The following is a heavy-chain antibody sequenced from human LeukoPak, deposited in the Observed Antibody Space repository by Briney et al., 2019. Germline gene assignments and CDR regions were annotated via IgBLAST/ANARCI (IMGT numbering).Heavy chain of an antibody. CDR3: ARGGIRGFITGTTYDY. CDR2: IYPRDGST. V-gene: IGHV1-46*01. J-gene: IGHJ4*02. Sequence: ASVKVSCKASGYTFTSNYIRWVRQAPGQGLEWMGMIYPRDGSTSYAQKFQGRVTVTRDTSTSTVHMELSGLRSEDTAVYYCARGGIRGFITGTTYDYWGQGTLVTVSS. CDR1: GYTFTSNY. D-gene: IGHD1-7*01.